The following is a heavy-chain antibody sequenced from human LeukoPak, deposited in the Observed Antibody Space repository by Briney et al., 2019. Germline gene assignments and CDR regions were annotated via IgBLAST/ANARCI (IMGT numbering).Heavy chain of an antibody. CDR1: GGSISSGSYY. CDR2: IYTSGST. CDR3: ARDDWSSSEYNWFDP. V-gene: IGHV4-61*02. Sequence: PSETLSLTCTVSGGSISSGSYYWSWIRQPAGKGLEWIGRIYTSGSTNYNPSLKSRVTISVDTSKNQFSLKLSSVTAADTAVYYCARDDWSSSEYNWFDPWGQGTLVTVSP. J-gene: IGHJ5*02. D-gene: IGHD6-6*01.